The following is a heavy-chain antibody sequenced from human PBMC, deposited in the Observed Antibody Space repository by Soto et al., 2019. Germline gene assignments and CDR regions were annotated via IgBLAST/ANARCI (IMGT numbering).Heavy chain of an antibody. J-gene: IGHJ5*02. V-gene: IGHV4-39*01. CDR3: ARQWERYGDYVCPWFDP. Sequence: QLQLQESGPGLVKPSETLSLTCTVSGGSISSSSYYWGWIRQPPGKGLEWIGSIYYSGSTYYNPSLKSRVTISVDTSKNQFSLKLSSVTAADTAVYYCARQWERYGDYVCPWFDPWGQGTLVTVSS. CDR2: IYYSGST. D-gene: IGHD4-17*01. CDR1: GGSISSSSYY.